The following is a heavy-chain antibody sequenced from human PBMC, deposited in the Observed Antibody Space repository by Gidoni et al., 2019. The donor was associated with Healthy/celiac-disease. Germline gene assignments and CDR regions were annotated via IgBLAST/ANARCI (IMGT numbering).Heavy chain of an antibody. V-gene: IGHV1-2*06. Sequence: QVQLVQSGAEVTKPGASVKVSCTASGYTFTGYYMHWVRQAPGQGLEWMGRIKPNSGGTNYAQKFQGRVTMTRDTSISTAYMELSRLRSDDTAVYYCATVSDSSGYYHSDLHYVDYWGQGTLVTVSS. CDR2: IKPNSGGT. D-gene: IGHD3-22*01. J-gene: IGHJ4*02. CDR3: ATVSDSSGYYHSDLHYVDY. CDR1: GYTFTGYY.